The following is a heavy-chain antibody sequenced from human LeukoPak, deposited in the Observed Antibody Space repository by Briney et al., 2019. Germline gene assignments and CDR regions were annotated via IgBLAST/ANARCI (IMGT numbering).Heavy chain of an antibody. J-gene: IGHJ4*02. D-gene: IGHD3-22*01. CDR3: ARGYHYYDSSGYYYGRGVDYFVY. V-gene: IGHV4-34*01. CDR2: INHSGST. Sequence: SETLTLTGAVYGGSFSGYYRSWICQPPGKGLEWIGEINHSGSTNYNPSLKSRVTISVDTSKNQFSLKLSSVTAADTAVYYCARGYHYYDSSGYYYGRGVDYFVYWGQGTLVTVSS. CDR1: GGSFSGYY.